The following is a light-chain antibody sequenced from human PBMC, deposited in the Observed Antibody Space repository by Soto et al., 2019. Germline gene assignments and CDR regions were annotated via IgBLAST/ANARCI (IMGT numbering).Light chain of an antibody. CDR2: DAS. Sequence: DIQMTQSPSTLSASVVDRLTITCRASQTIRRWLAWYQQQPGKDTKLLVYDASSLRSGVPSRFSGSGSGTEFTLSIRSLQPDDFGTYYCQHYTVYPWTFGRGNKVDIK. V-gene: IGKV1-5*01. J-gene: IGKJ1*01. CDR1: QTIRRW. CDR3: QHYTVYPWT.